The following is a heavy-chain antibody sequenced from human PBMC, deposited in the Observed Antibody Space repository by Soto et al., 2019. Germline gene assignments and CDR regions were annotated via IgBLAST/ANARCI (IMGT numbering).Heavy chain of an antibody. CDR1: GGGVSGNSVA. V-gene: IGHV6-1*01. J-gene: IGHJ3*02. CDR3: ARDYWCSSTSCYEFDAFDI. D-gene: IGHD2-2*01. Sequence: SQTLSLTGAISGGGVSGNSVAWNWIRQTPSRGLEWLGRTYYRSKWYNDYAVSVKSQITINPDTSKNQFSLQLNSVTPEDTAVYYCARDYWCSSTSCYEFDAFDIWGQGTMVTVSS. CDR2: TYYRSKWYN.